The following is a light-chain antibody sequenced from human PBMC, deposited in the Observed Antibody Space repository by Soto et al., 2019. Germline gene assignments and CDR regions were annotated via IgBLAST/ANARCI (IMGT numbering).Light chain of an antibody. Sequence: EIVMTQSPATLSVSPGETATLSCRASQSVSYNLAWYQQKPGHGPRPLIYGAFTRANGIPARFSGSGSGTEFTLTISSLQSEDFAVYYCQQYKNWPPLTFGGGTKVEIK. V-gene: IGKV3-15*01. CDR3: QQYKNWPPLT. CDR2: GAF. CDR1: QSVSYN. J-gene: IGKJ4*01.